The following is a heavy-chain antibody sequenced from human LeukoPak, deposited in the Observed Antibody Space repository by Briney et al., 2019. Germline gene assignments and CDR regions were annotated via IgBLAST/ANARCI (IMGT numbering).Heavy chain of an antibody. CDR2: INSDGSSI. Sequence: GGSLRLSCAASGFSFSTSWMHWVRQAPGKGLVWVSRINSDGSSISYADSVKGRFTISRDNAKNTLYLQMNSLRAEDTAVYYCARDQNGDLGHYWGQGTLVTVSS. V-gene: IGHV3-74*01. CDR3: ARDQNGDLGHY. D-gene: IGHD3-10*01. J-gene: IGHJ4*02. CDR1: GFSFSTSW.